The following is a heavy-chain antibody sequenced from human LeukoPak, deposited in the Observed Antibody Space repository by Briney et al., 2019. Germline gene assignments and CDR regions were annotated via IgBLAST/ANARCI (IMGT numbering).Heavy chain of an antibody. Sequence: GASVKVSCKASGFTFTSSAMQWVRQARGQRLELKGCIVVGSGNTNYAQNFQERVTINRDMSTSTAYMELSSLRSEDTAVYYCAANTPRVVREDAFDIWGQGTMVTVSS. CDR3: AANTPRVVREDAFDI. D-gene: IGHD2-21*01. CDR2: IVVGSGNT. CDR1: GFTFTSSA. J-gene: IGHJ3*02. V-gene: IGHV1-58*02.